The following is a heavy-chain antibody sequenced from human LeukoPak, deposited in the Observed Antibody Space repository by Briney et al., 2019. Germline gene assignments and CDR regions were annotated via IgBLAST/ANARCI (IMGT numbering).Heavy chain of an antibody. V-gene: IGHV4-31*03. Sequence: PSETLSLTCTVSGGSINKGGYYWSWIRQHPGKGLQWIGYIYYSGSIYYNPSLKSRVTISVDTSKTQFSLKLSSVTAADTAVYYCARGESPKYDFGYYWGQGTLVTVSS. D-gene: IGHD3-3*01. J-gene: IGHJ4*02. CDR3: ARGESPKYDFGYY. CDR2: IYYSGSI. CDR1: GGSINKGGYY.